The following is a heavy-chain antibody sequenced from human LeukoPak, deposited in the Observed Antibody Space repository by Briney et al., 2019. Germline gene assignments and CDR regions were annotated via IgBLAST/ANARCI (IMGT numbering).Heavy chain of an antibody. J-gene: IGHJ5*02. CDR1: GYTFTSYG. CDR2: ISAYNGNT. Sequence: ASVKVSCKASGYTFTSYGISWVRQAPGQGLEWMGWISAYNGNTNYAQKLQGRVTMTTDTSTSTAYMELRSLRSDDTAVYYCARLITGTTEALVGWFNGGGEGTLVTVYS. CDR3: ARLITGTTEALVGWFNG. V-gene: IGHV1-18*01. D-gene: IGHD1-7*01.